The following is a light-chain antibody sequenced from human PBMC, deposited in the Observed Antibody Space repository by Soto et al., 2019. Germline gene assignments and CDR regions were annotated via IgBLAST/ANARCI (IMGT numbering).Light chain of an antibody. CDR3: CSYAGSSTFYV. V-gene: IGLV2-23*01. CDR2: EGS. Sequence: QSALTQPASVSGSPGQSITISCTGTSSGVGSYNLVSWYQQHPGKAPKLMIFEGSKRPSGVSNRFSASRSGNTASLTISGLQAEDEADYYCCSYAGSSTFYVFGTGTKLTVL. CDR1: SSGVGSYNL. J-gene: IGLJ1*01.